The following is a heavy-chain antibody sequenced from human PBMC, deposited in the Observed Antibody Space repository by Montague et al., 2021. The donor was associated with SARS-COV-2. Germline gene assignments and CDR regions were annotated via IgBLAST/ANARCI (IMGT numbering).Heavy chain of an antibody. D-gene: IGHD3-10*01. Sequence: SETLSLTCSVSGGSIGSYYWSWLRQPPGKGLEWIGYIYYSGSNIYSPSFKSRVTISIDTPKNQFSLKLSSVTAADTAVYYCARSLDPSGTYYLPYWGQGTLVTVSS. V-gene: IGHV4-59*01. J-gene: IGHJ4*02. CDR1: GGSIGSYY. CDR2: IYYSGSN. CDR3: ARSLDPSGTYYLPY.